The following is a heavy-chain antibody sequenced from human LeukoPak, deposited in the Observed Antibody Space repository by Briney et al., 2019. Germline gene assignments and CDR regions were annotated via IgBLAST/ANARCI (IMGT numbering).Heavy chain of an antibody. J-gene: IGHJ3*02. D-gene: IGHD2-21*02. Sequence: GGSLRLSCAASGFTFSSYWMHWVRQAPGKGLVWVSRINTDGSRTDYADSVKGRFTISRDNAKNTLYLQMNSLRAEDTAVYYCARDSFPCGGDCYSGPNDAFDIWGQGTMVTVSS. CDR1: GFTFSSYW. CDR3: ARDSFPCGGDCYSGPNDAFDI. V-gene: IGHV3-74*01. CDR2: INTDGSRT.